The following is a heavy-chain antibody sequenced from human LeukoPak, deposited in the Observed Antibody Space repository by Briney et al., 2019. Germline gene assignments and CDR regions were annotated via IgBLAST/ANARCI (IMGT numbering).Heavy chain of an antibody. CDR3: ARGGRNRYCSSTSCLRTNWFDP. Sequence: ASVKVSCKASGYTFTSYDINWVRQATGQGLEWMGWMNPNSGNTGYAQKFQGRVTMTRNTSISTAYMELSSLRSEDTGVYYCARGGRNRYCSSTSCLRTNWFDPWGQGTLVTVSS. CDR2: MNPNSGNT. J-gene: IGHJ5*02. D-gene: IGHD2-2*01. CDR1: GYTFTSYD. V-gene: IGHV1-8*01.